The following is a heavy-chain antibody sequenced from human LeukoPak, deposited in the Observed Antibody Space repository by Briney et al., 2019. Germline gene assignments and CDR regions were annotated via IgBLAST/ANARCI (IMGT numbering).Heavy chain of an antibody. V-gene: IGHV1-2*02. CDR2: ITPNSGGT. Sequence: ASVKVSCKASGYTFTGYYMHWVRQAPGQGLEWMGWITPNSGGTNYAQKFQGRVTMTRDTSISTAYMELSSLRSDDTAVYYCARDSAIYYGSDYYMDVWGKGTTVTISS. J-gene: IGHJ6*03. CDR1: GYTFTGYY. CDR3: ARDSAIYYGSDYYMDV. D-gene: IGHD3-10*01.